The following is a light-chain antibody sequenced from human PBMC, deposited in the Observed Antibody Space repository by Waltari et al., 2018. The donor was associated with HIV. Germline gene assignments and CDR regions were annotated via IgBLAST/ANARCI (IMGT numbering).Light chain of an antibody. J-gene: IGLJ1*01. Sequence: QSALTQPGSVSGSPGPSITISCTGTSSDVGGSNYVSWFQQHPGRAPKLIIYEVSKWPPGIFNRFSGSKSGNTASLTMSGLQAEDEADYYCSSYTNRNDYVFGTGTKVIVL. CDR3: SSYTNRNDYV. CDR2: EVS. V-gene: IGLV2-14*01. CDR1: SSDVGGSNY.